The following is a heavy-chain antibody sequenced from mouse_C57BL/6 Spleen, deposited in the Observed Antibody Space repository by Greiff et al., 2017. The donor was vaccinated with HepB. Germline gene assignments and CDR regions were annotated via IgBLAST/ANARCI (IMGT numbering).Heavy chain of an antibody. CDR1: GYTFTSYW. CDR2: IYPGSGST. CDR3: ARYDYDEGWFAY. V-gene: IGHV1-55*01. D-gene: IGHD2-4*01. J-gene: IGHJ3*01. Sequence: QVQLQQPGAELVKPGASVKMSCKASGYTFTSYWITWVKQRPGQGLEWIGEIYPGSGSTNYNEKFKSKATLTVDTSSSTAYMQLSSLTSEDSAVYYCARYDYDEGWFAYWGQGTLVTVSA.